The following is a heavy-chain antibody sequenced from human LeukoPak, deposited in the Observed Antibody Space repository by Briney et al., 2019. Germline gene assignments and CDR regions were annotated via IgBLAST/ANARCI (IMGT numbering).Heavy chain of an antibody. CDR3: AKGALRPWFGEFVHAFDI. J-gene: IGHJ3*02. V-gene: IGHV3-23*01. Sequence: PGGSLRLSCAASGFTFSSYAMSWVRQAPGKGLEWVSAISGSGGSTYYADSVKGRFTISRDNSKNTLYLQMNSPRAEDTAVYYCAKGALRPWFGEFVHAFDIWGQGTMVTVSS. CDR2: ISGSGGST. D-gene: IGHD3-10*01. CDR1: GFTFSSYA.